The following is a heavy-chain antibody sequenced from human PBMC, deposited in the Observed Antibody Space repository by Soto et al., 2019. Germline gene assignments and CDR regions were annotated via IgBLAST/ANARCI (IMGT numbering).Heavy chain of an antibody. CDR2: ISYDGSDK. J-gene: IGHJ6*02. CDR3: AKVRYYGSGSYYFYYGMDV. V-gene: IGHV3-30*18. D-gene: IGHD3-10*01. CDR1: GFSFSSYG. Sequence: PGGSLRLSCAASGFSFSSYGMHWVRQAPGKGLEWVAVISYDGSDKYYADSVKGRFSISRDNSKNTLYLQMDSLRAEDTAVYYCAKVRYYGSGSYYFYYGMDVWGQGTTVTVSS.